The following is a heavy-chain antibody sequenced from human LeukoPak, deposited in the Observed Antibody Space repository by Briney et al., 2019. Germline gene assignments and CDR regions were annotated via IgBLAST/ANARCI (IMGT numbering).Heavy chain of an antibody. CDR2: IYTSGST. Sequence: NPSQTLSLTCTVSGDSISSADYYWSWIRQPAGKGLEWIGRIYTSGSTNYNPTLKSRVTISADTSKNQFSLKLSSVTAADTAVYYCAKQWLRDAFDIWGQGTMVTVSS. J-gene: IGHJ3*02. V-gene: IGHV4-61*02. D-gene: IGHD3-22*01. CDR1: GDSISSADYY. CDR3: AKQWLRDAFDI.